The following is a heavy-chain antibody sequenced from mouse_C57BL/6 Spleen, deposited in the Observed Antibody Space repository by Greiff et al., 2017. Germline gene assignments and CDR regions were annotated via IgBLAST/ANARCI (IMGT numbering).Heavy chain of an antibody. Sequence: VQLQQSGAELMKPGASVKLSCKATGYTFTGYWIEWVKQRPGHGLEWIGEILPGSGSTTYNEKFKGKATFTADTSSNTAYMQLSSLTTEDSAIYYCARGGGLRPAIGFAYWGQGTLVTVSA. V-gene: IGHV1-9*01. CDR3: ARGGGLRPAIGFAY. J-gene: IGHJ3*01. CDR2: ILPGSGST. CDR1: GYTFTGYW. D-gene: IGHD2-4*01.